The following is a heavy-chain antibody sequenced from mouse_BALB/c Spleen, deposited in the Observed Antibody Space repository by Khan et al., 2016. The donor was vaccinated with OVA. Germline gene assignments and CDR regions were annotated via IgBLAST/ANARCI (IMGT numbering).Heavy chain of an antibody. CDR2: IYPGSGNT. V-gene: IGHV1-63*01. CDR1: GDAFTNYW. CDR3: ARWGMGS. Sequence: QVQLQQSGAELVRPGTSVNISCKASGDAFTNYWLGWVKQRPGHGLEWIGDIYPGSGNTYYNEKLKGKVTLTADKSSSTAYLQLINLTSEDSAVYFCARWGMGSWGQGTSVTVSS. J-gene: IGHJ4*01.